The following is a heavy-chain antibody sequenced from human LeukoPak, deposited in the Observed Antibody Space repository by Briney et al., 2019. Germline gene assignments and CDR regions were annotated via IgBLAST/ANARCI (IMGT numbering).Heavy chain of an antibody. CDR3: ARDLVGGTTRFDP. Sequence: PSETLSLTCSVSGGSISSYYWSWIRQPPGKGLEWIGYIFYTGTTSYNPSLKSRVTISADTSKNQFALQLSSVTAADTAVYYCARDLVGGTTRFDPWGQGTLVTVS. D-gene: IGHD1-26*01. J-gene: IGHJ5*02. CDR1: GGSISSYY. V-gene: IGHV4-59*01. CDR2: IFYTGTT.